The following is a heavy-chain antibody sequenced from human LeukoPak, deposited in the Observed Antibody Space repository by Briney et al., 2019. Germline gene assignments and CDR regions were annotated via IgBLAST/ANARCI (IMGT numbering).Heavy chain of an antibody. CDR3: AKDMSRGYCSSTSCYNSPIFDY. Sequence: GRSLRLSCAASGFTFDDYAMHWVRQAPGKGLEWVSGISWNSGSIGYADSVKGRFTISRDNAKNSLYLQMNSLRAEDTALYYCAKDMSRGYCSSTSCYNSPIFDYWGQGTLVTVSS. D-gene: IGHD2-2*02. J-gene: IGHJ4*02. CDR1: GFTFDDYA. CDR2: ISWNSGSI. V-gene: IGHV3-9*01.